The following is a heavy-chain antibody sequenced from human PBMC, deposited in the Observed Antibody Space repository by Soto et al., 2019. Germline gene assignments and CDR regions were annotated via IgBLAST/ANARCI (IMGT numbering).Heavy chain of an antibody. CDR1: GYTFTSCG. V-gene: IGHV1-18*01. CDR3: ARDRKGDWNAKRGYYYMDV. J-gene: IGHJ6*03. D-gene: IGHD1-1*01. Sequence: VASVKVSCKASGYTFTSCGISWVRQAPGQGLEWMGWISAYNGNTNYAQKLQGRVTMTTDTSTSTAYMELRSLRSDDTAVYYCARDRKGDWNAKRGYYYMDVWGKGTTVTVSS. CDR2: ISAYNGNT.